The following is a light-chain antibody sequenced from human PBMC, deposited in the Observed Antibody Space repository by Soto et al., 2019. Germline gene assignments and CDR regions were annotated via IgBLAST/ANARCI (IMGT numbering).Light chain of an antibody. V-gene: IGKV4-1*01. CDR1: QSVLYSSNNKNY. CDR2: WAS. J-gene: IGKJ1*01. Sequence: DIVMTQSPDSLAVSLGERATINCKSSQSVLYSSNNKNYLAWYQQKPGQPPKLLIYWASTRESGVPDRFSGSGSGTDFTLTISSLQAEHVAVYYCQQYYSTPQTFGQGTKVEIK. CDR3: QQYYSTPQT.